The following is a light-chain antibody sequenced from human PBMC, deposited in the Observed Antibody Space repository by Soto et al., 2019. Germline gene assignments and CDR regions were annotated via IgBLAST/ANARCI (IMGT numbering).Light chain of an antibody. Sequence: EIVLTQSPGTLSLSPGERATLSCRASQSVSSSYLAWYQQKPGQAPRLLIYGASSRATGITDRFSGSGSGTDFTLTISRLEPEDFAVYYCQQYGSSWVTFGQGPKLEIK. CDR1: QSVSSSY. J-gene: IGKJ2*01. V-gene: IGKV3-20*01. CDR3: QQYGSSWVT. CDR2: GAS.